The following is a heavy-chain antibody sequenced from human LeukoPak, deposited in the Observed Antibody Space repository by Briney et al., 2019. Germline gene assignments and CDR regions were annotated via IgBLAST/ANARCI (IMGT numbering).Heavy chain of an antibody. J-gene: IGHJ6*02. CDR1: GFTFSSYA. CDR2: ISGSGGST. V-gene: IGHV3-23*01. Sequence: GGSLRLSCAASGFTFSSYAMSWVRQAPGKGLEWVSAISGSGGSTYYADSVKGRLTISRDNSRNTLYLQMNSLRAEDTAVYYCAKGRSCSSWWVGYYGMDVWGQGTTVTVSS. CDR3: AKGRSCSSWWVGYYGMDV. D-gene: IGHD6-13*01.